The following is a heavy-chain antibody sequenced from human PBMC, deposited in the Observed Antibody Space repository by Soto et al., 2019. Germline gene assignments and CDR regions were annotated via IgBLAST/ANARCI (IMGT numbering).Heavy chain of an antibody. D-gene: IGHD2-21*01. J-gene: IGHJ5*01. CDR2: IIPKFGTA. V-gene: IGHV1-69*12. Sequence: QVQLEQSGGEVKKPGSSVKVSCSVSGGIFSDYAVIWVRQAPGQGLEWVGGIIPKFGTAKYARKFEDRVTLTADELTSTVYMEINNLRSEDTALYYCARDKLSSLVVEAPHLFDSWGQGTLLTVPS. CDR3: ARDKLSSLVVEAPHLFDS. CDR1: GGIFSDYA.